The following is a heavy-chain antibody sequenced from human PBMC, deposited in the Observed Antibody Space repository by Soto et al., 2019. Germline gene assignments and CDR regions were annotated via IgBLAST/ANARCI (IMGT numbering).Heavy chain of an antibody. CDR1: GFTFSSYA. J-gene: IGHJ6*02. Sequence: LRLSCAASGFTFSSYAMHWVRQAPGKGLEWVAVISYDGSNKYYADSVKGRFTISRDNSKNTLYLQMNSLRAEDTAVYYCARDNTPGDIVLGPLNYYGMDVWGQGTTVTVSS. D-gene: IGHD5-12*01. CDR3: ARDNTPGDIVLGPLNYYGMDV. CDR2: ISYDGSNK. V-gene: IGHV3-30-3*01.